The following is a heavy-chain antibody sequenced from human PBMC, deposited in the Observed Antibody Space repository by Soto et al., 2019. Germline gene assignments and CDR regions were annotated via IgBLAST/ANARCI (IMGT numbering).Heavy chain of an antibody. CDR1: GGSISSGGYY. J-gene: IGHJ4*02. Sequence: QVQLQESGPGLVKPSQTLSLTCTVSGGSISSGGYYWSWIRQHPGQGLEWSGYIYYRGSTYYNPSLQSRVTTSVDTSKTQYSLKLSSRPAAYTAVYYCARGRIAAAAPPDYWGQGNLVTVSS. CDR2: IYYRGST. D-gene: IGHD6-13*01. CDR3: ARGRIAAAAPPDY. V-gene: IGHV4-31*03.